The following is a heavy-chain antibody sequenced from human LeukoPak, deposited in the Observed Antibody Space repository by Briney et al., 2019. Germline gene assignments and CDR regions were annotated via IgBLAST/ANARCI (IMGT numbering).Heavy chain of an antibody. CDR2: IWYDGTNK. CDR3: ARVLNNYDRSGYSAADY. V-gene: IGHV3-33*01. CDR1: GFGFSAHG. Sequence: PGGSLRLSCAASGFGFSAHGMHWVRQAPGKGLDWVAVIWYDGTNKDYADYVKGRFTISRDNSKNTLYLQMNSLRAEDTAVYYCARVLNNYDRSGYSAADYWGQGTLVTVSS. D-gene: IGHD3-22*01. J-gene: IGHJ4*02.